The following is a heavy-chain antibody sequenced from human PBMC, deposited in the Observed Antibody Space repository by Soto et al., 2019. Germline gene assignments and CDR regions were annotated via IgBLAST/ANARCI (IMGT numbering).Heavy chain of an antibody. J-gene: IGHJ4*02. D-gene: IGHD6-19*01. V-gene: IGHV4-34*01. Sequence: SETLSLTCAVYGGSFSGYYWSWIRQPPGKGLEWIGEINHSGSTNYNPSLKSRVTISVDKSKNQFSLNLRSVTAADTAVYYCASEGITGAGSFDYWGQGTLVTVSS. CDR3: ASEGITGAGSFDY. CDR1: GGSFSGYY. CDR2: INHSGST.